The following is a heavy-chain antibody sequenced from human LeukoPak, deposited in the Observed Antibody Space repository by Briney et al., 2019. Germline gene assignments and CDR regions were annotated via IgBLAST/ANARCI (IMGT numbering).Heavy chain of an antibody. D-gene: IGHD5-12*01. CDR2: IDPSGGST. J-gene: IGHJ4*02. CDR1: GYTFTGYY. V-gene: IGHV1-46*01. Sequence: ASVKVSCTASGYTFTGYYMHLVRHAPGQGLEWMGIIDPSGGSTNNAHKFHGRVPMTSDTSTTTVYMDLRSLRPEDTAVDYCARAVYSGYEPGSFDYWGQGTLVTVSS. CDR3: ARAVYSGYEPGSFDY.